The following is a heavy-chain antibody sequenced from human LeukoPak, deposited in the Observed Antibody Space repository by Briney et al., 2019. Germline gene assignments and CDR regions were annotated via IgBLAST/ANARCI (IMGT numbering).Heavy chain of an antibody. D-gene: IGHD2-15*01. CDR3: AKVASLYCSGGSCYFDY. J-gene: IGHJ4*02. V-gene: IGHV3-23*01. Sequence: GGSLRLSCAASGFTFGNYAMSWVRQAPGKGLEWVSAISGSGGSTNYADSVKGRFTISRDYSKNTLYLQMNSLRAEDTAVYYCAKVASLYCSGGSCYFDYWGQGTLVTVSS. CDR2: ISGSGGST. CDR1: GFTFGNYA.